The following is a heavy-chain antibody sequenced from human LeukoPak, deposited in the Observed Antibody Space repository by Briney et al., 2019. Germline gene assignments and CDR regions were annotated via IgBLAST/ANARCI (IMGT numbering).Heavy chain of an antibody. CDR1: GYTFTYFG. D-gene: IGHD6-6*01. V-gene: IGHV1-18*01. Sequence: ASVKVSCKASGYTFTYFGIVWVRQAPGQGLEWMGWISGFQGSTKYAQNFQGRVTMTMDTSTSTAYMELSRLRSDDTAVYYCARTRSSSYDFDYWGQGTLVTVSS. CDR3: ARTRSSSYDFDY. J-gene: IGHJ4*02. CDR2: ISGFQGST.